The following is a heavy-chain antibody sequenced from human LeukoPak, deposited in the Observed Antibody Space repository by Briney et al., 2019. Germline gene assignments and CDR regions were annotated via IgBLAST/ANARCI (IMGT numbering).Heavy chain of an antibody. CDR2: IHYSGSP. Sequence: SETLSLTCTVSGGSISSSSYYWAWIRQPPGKGLEWIGSIHYSGSPYDNPSLKSRVTISVGTSKNHLSLNLTSVTAADTAVYYCARHDYYDSRGYGSAFDIWGQGTMVTVSS. J-gene: IGHJ3*02. CDR3: ARHDYYDSRGYGSAFDI. D-gene: IGHD3-22*01. CDR1: GGSISSSSYY. V-gene: IGHV4-39*01.